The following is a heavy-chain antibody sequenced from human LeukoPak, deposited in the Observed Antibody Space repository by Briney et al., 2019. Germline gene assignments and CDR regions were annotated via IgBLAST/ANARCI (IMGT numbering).Heavy chain of an antibody. D-gene: IGHD2-2*01. CDR2: ISYDGSNK. Sequence: GGSLRLSCAASGFTFSSYGMHWVRQAPGKGLEWVAVISYDGSNKYYADSVKGRFTISRDNSKNTLYLQMNSLRAEDTAVYYCAKDSLDIVVVPAAPISQNYYYYMDVWGKGTTVTVSS. CDR3: AKDSLDIVVVPAAPISQNYYYYMDV. J-gene: IGHJ6*03. V-gene: IGHV3-30*18. CDR1: GFTFSSYG.